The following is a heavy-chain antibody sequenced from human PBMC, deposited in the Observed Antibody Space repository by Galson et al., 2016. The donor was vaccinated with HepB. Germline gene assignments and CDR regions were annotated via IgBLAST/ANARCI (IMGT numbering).Heavy chain of an antibody. Sequence: SLRLSCAASGFTVSNNYMSWVRQAPGKGLEWVSLIYSGGSTSYADSVKGRFTISRDHFKNTLYLRMNSLRAEDTAVYFCTCGRSPGAYWGQGAQVTVSS. D-gene: IGHD3-16*02. V-gene: IGHV3-53*01. J-gene: IGHJ4*02. CDR1: GFTVSNNY. CDR2: IYSGGST. CDR3: TCGRSPGAY.